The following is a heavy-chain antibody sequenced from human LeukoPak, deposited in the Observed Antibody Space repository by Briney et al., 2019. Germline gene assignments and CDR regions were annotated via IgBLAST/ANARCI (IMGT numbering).Heavy chain of an antibody. J-gene: IGHJ4*02. D-gene: IGHD3-10*01. Sequence: GGSLRLSCAASGFTFSTYDFHWVRQVTGKGLQWVSAIGAGFDTYYQDSVRGRFTISRENAKNSLYLQMNSLTVGDTAVYYCAREDSTRSGVRELDYWGQGILVTVSS. CDR2: IGAGFDT. V-gene: IGHV3-13*01. CDR3: AREDSTRSGVRELDY. CDR1: GFTFSTYD.